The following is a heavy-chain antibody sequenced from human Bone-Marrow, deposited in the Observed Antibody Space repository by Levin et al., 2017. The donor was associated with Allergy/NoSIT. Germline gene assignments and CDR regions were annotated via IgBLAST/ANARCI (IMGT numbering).Heavy chain of an antibody. CDR3: ARDGGVAATGAC. CDR1: GFTVSNNY. J-gene: IGHJ4*02. Sequence: GGSLRLSCAASGFTVSNNYMRWVRQVPGKGLEWVSLIYSNGNTYYADSVKGRFTISRDSSKNTLYLQMNSLRAEDTAVYFCARDGGVAATGACWGQGTRVTVSS. D-gene: IGHD2-15*01. V-gene: IGHV3-66*01. CDR2: IYSNGNT.